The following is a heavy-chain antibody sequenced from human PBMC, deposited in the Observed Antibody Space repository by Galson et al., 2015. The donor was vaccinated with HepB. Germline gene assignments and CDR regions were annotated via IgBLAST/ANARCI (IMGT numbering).Heavy chain of an antibody. V-gene: IGHV5-51*03. CDR2: IYPGDSDT. Sequence: QSGAEVKKPGESLKISCKGSGYSFISYWIVWVRQMPGKGLEWMGIIYPGDSDTRYSPSFQGQVTISADKSITTAYVQWSSLKASDTAMYYCARGTTVVTLAFDYWGQGTLVTVSS. D-gene: IGHD4-23*01. J-gene: IGHJ4*02. CDR3: ARGTTVVTLAFDY. CDR1: GYSFISYW.